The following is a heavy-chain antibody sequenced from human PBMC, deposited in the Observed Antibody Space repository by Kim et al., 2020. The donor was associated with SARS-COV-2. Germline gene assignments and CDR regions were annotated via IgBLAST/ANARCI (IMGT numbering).Heavy chain of an antibody. J-gene: IGHJ3*01. V-gene: IGHV5-51*01. CDR2: T. D-gene: IGHD4-17*01. Sequence: TRYNQSFEGKVTISDDKSISTVFLHWGSLKASNTAMYYCARSYGDEAFDVWGQGTMITVSS. CDR3: ARSYGDEAFDV.